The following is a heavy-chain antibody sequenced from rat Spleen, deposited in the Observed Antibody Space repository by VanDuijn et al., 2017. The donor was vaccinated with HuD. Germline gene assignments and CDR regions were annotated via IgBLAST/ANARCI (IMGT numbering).Heavy chain of an antibody. CDR1: GFTFSSYW. V-gene: IGHV5-58*01. J-gene: IGHJ2*01. CDR3: TREGNSGYDY. CDR2: ITPGGSTT. Sequence: EVQLVETGGGLVQPGRSLKLSCVASGFTFSSYWMYWVRQAPGKGLEWVSSITPGGSTTYYPDSVKGRFTISRDNAQNTLYLQMNSLRSEDTATYYCTREGNSGYDYWGQGVMVTVSS. D-gene: IGHD4-3*01.